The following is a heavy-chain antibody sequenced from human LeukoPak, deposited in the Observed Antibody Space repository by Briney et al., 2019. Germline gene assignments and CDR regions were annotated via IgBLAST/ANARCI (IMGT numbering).Heavy chain of an antibody. J-gene: IGHJ6*02. Sequence: PSETLSLTCAVYGGSFSGYYWSWIRQPPGKGLEWIGEINHSGSTNYNPSLKSRVTISVDTSKNQFSLKLSSVTAADTAVYYCARGLVTTYYCYGMDVWGQGTTVTVSS. CDR2: INHSGST. V-gene: IGHV4-34*01. D-gene: IGHD4-11*01. CDR3: ARGLVTTYYCYGMDV. CDR1: GGSFSGYY.